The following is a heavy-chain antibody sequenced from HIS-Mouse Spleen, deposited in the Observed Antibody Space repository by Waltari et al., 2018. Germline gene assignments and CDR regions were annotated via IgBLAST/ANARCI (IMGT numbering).Heavy chain of an antibody. CDR1: GRSFSGYY. V-gene: IGHV4-34*01. D-gene: IGHD6-19*01. Sequence: QVQLQQWGAGLLKPSETLSLTCAVYGRSFSGYYWSWIRQPPGKGLEWIGEINHSGSTNYNPSLKSRVTISVDTSKNQFSLKLSSVTAADTAVYYCARDIAVAGTNWFDPWGQGTLVTVSS. CDR2: INHSGST. J-gene: IGHJ5*02. CDR3: ARDIAVAGTNWFDP.